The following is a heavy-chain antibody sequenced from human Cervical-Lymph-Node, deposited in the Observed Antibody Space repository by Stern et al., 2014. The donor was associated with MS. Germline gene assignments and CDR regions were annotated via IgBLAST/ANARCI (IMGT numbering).Heavy chain of an antibody. Sequence: VHLVESGAEVKKPGSSVKVSCKASGDIFHNSAFSWVRQAPGQGLEWMGGIIPIFGTANYAQKFQGRVTLTADESTSTAYMELSSLRSDDTALYYCARDSEIFFAMDVWGQGTTVTVSS. CDR2: IIPIFGTA. J-gene: IGHJ6*02. V-gene: IGHV1-69*01. CDR1: GDIFHNSA. D-gene: IGHD1-14*01. CDR3: ARDSEIFFAMDV.